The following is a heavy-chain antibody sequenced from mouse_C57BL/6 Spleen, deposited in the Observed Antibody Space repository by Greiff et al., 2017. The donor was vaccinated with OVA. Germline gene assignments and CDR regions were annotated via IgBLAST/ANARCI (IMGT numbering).Heavy chain of an antibody. CDR3: ARGRGYGNLFAY. CDR2: INPNNGGT. CDR1: GYTFTDYN. Sequence: EVKLVESGPELVKPGASVKIPCKASGYTFTDYNMDWVKQSHGKSLEWIGDINPNNGGTIYNQKFKGKATLTVDKSSSTAYMELRSLTSEDTAVYYCARGRGYGNLFAYWGQGTLVTVSA. V-gene: IGHV1-18*01. D-gene: IGHD2-10*02. J-gene: IGHJ3*01.